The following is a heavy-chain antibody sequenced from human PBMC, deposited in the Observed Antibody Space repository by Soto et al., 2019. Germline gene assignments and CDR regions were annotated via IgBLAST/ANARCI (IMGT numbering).Heavy chain of an antibody. J-gene: IGHJ1*01. V-gene: IGHV1-18*01. D-gene: IGHD4-4*01. CDR2: ISAYNGNT. CDR1: GYTFTSYG. Sequence: ASVKVSCKASGYTFTSYGISWVRQAPGQGLEWMGWISAYNGNTNYAQKLQGRVTMTTDTSTSTAYMELRSLRSDDTAVYYCARGPGGKGRYSNYAEYFQHWGQGTLVTVSS. CDR3: ARGPGGKGRYSNYAEYFQH.